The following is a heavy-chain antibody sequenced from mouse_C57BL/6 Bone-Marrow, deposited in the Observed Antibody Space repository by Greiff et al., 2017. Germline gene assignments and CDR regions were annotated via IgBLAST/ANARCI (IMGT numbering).Heavy chain of an antibody. Sequence: VQLQQPGAELVRPGTSVKLSCKASGYTFTSYWMHWVKQSPGQGLEWIGVIDPSDSYTNYNQKFKGKATLTVDTSSSTAYMQLSSLTSEDSAVYYCARCEGQLGYFDYWGQGTTLTVSS. V-gene: IGHV1-59*01. D-gene: IGHD4-1*02. J-gene: IGHJ2*01. CDR1: GYTFTSYW. CDR2: IDPSDSYT. CDR3: ARCEGQLGYFDY.